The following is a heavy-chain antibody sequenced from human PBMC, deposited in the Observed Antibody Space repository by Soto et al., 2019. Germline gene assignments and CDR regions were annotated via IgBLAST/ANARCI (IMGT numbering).Heavy chain of an antibody. V-gene: IGHV3-23*01. CDR2: IAGDDGKT. CDR1: GFAFSSNT. Sequence: EVQLLESGGGLVQPGGSLRLSCSASGFAFSSNTMTWVRQPPGRQLEWVSSIAGDDGKTYYADSVKGRFTISRDNTKNTLYLRLSSLSAEDTAIYFCAQIGADFWGQGVLVTVSS. J-gene: IGHJ4*02. CDR3: AQIGADF.